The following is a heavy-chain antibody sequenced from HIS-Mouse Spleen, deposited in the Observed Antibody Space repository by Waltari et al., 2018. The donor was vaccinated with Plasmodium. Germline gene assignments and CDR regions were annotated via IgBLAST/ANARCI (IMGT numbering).Heavy chain of an antibody. CDR2: IKQDGSEK. CDR1: GFPFSIYW. J-gene: IGHJ2*01. Sequence: EVQLVESGGGLVQPGGSLSLYWPASGFPFSIYWMSGVRQAPGKGLEGVANIKQDGSEKYYVDSVKGRFTISRDNAKNSLYLQMNSLRAEDTAVYYCARDRRGYWYFDLWGRGTLVTVSS. CDR3: ARDRRGYWYFDL. V-gene: IGHV3-7*01. D-gene: IGHD5-12*01.